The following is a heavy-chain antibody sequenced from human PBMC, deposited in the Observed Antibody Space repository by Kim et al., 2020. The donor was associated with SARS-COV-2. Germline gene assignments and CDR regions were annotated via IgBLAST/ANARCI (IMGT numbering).Heavy chain of an antibody. D-gene: IGHD6-13*01. CDR3: ARAEYSSSWYGSGGYFDY. Sequence: SETLSLTCAVYGGSFSGYYWSWIRQPPGKGLEWIGEINHSGSTNYNPSLKSRVTISVDTSKNQFSLKLSSVTAADTAVYYCARAEYSSSWYGSGGYFDYWGQGTLVTVSS. V-gene: IGHV4-34*01. CDR2: INHSGST. CDR1: GGSFSGYY. J-gene: IGHJ4*02.